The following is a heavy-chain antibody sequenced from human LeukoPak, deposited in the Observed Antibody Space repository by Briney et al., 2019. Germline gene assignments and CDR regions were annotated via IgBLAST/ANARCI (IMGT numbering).Heavy chain of an antibody. CDR2: IYYSGST. D-gene: IGHD5-18*01. Sequence: SETLSLTCTVSGGSISSSSYYWGWIRQPPGKGLEWIGSIYYSGSTYYNPSLKSRVTISVDTSKNQFSLKLSSVTAADTAVYYCARESGQSWIQLWPNYGMDVWGQGTTVTVSS. CDR1: GGSISSSSYY. J-gene: IGHJ6*02. CDR3: ARESGQSWIQLWPNYGMDV. V-gene: IGHV4-39*07.